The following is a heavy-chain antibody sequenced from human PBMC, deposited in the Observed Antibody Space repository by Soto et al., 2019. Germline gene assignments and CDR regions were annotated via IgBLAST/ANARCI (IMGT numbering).Heavy chain of an antibody. J-gene: IGHJ6*02. Sequence: PGGSLRLSCAASGFTFSSYGMHWVRQTPGKGLEWVAVIWYDGSNKYYADSVKGRFTISRDNSKNTLYLQMNSLRAEDTAVYYCELPWLVPSYYGMDVWGQGTTVTVSS. CDR2: IWYDGSNK. CDR3: ELPWLVPSYYGMDV. CDR1: GFTFSSYG. V-gene: IGHV3-33*01. D-gene: IGHD6-19*01.